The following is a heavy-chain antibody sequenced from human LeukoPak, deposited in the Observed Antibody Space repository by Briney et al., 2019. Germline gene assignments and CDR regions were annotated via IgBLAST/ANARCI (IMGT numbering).Heavy chain of an antibody. CDR2: IYTSGST. J-gene: IGHJ5*02. CDR3: ARALEPARGWFDP. CDR1: GGSISSYY. Sequence: PSETLSLTCTVSGGSISSYYWSWIRQPPGKGLEWIGYIYTSGSTNYNPSLKSRVTISVDTSKNQFSLKLSSVTAADTAVYYCARALEPARGWFDPWGQGTLVTVYS. V-gene: IGHV4-4*09. D-gene: IGHD1-1*01.